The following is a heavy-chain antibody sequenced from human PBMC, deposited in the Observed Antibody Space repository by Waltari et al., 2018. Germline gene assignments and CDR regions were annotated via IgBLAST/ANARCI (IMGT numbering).Heavy chain of an antibody. CDR1: GGSISRGGYS. Sequence: QLQLQESGSGLVKPSQTLSLPCAVSGGSISRGGYSWSWIPQPPGKGRGRIGYSYHRGRTYYYTSLKKRVTISEDRSKNQFYPKVSSGAAADRAVYYWARAVQHFDYWGQGTLVTVSS. CDR3: ARAVQHFDY. J-gene: IGHJ4*02. V-gene: IGHV4-30-2*01. D-gene: IGHD6-19*01. CDR2: SYHRGRT.